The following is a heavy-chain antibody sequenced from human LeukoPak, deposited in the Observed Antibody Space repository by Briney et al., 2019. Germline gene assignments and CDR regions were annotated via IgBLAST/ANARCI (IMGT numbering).Heavy chain of an antibody. Sequence: PSETLSLTCTVPGGSISSYYWSWIRQPPGEGLEWIGYIYYSGSTNYNPSLKSRVTISVDTSKNQFSLRLSSVTAADTAVYYCARDRAGSGSWMAYYFDYWGQGTLVTVSS. J-gene: IGHJ4*02. CDR1: GGSISSYY. V-gene: IGHV4-59*01. D-gene: IGHD3-10*01. CDR3: ARDRAGSGSWMAYYFDY. CDR2: IYYSGST.